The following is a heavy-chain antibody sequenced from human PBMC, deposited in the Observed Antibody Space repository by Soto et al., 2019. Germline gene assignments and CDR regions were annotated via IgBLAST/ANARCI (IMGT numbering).Heavy chain of an antibody. Sequence: GESLKISCKSSGYSFTDYWIGWVRQMPGKGLEWMGIIYPGDSDARYSPSFQGQVTISVDTSINTAFLRWNSLTASDTAMYYCARQADYNILTGYFYYFDYWGQRSLVTVSS. J-gene: IGHJ4*02. CDR3: ARQADYNILTGYFYYFDY. D-gene: IGHD3-9*01. CDR2: IYPGDSDA. CDR1: GYSFTDYW. V-gene: IGHV5-51*01.